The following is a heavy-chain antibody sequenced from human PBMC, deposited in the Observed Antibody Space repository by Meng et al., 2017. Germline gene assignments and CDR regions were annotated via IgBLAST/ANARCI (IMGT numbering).Heavy chain of an antibody. CDR3: TTIQAGYDFWSGTYYYYGMDV. J-gene: IGHJ6*02. V-gene: IGHV3-15*01. D-gene: IGHD3-3*01. Sequence: GESLKISCAASGFTFSNAWMSWVRQAPGKGLEWVGRIKSKTDGGTTDYAAPVKARFTISRDDSKNTLYLQMNSLKTEDTAVYYCTTIQAGYDFWSGTYYYYGMDVWGQGTTVTVSS. CDR1: GFTFSNAW. CDR2: IKSKTDGGTT.